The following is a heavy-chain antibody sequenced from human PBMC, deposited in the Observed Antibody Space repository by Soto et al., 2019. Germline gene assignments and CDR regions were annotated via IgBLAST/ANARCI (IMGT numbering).Heavy chain of an antibody. Sequence: QVQLVESGGGLVKPGGSLRVSCAASGFTFSDYYMTWIRQAPGKGLEWVAYITNSGSTIYYADSVKGRFTISRDNAKNSLYLQMNILRAEDTAVYYCARVSQTAGEFESWGQGTLVTVSS. CDR1: GFTFSDYY. CDR2: ITNSGSTI. V-gene: IGHV3-11*01. CDR3: ARVSQTAGEFES. D-gene: IGHD6-13*01. J-gene: IGHJ4*02.